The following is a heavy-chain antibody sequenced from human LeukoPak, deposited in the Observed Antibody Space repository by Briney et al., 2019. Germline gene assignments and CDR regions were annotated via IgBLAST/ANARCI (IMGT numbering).Heavy chain of an antibody. D-gene: IGHD3-10*01. CDR2: ISGGSSTI. J-gene: IGHJ4*02. V-gene: IGHV3-48*01. CDR3: AKCPDNYGSETFDY. CDR1: GFTFSSYS. Sequence: PGGSLRLSCAASGFTFSSYSMNWVRQAPGKGLEWVSYISGGSSTIYYADSVKGRFTISRDNAKNTLYLQMNSLRAEDTAVYYCAKCPDNYGSETFDYWGQGTLVTVSS.